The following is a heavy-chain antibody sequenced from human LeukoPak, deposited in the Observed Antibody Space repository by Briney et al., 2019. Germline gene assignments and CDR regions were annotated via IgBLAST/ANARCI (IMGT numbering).Heavy chain of an antibody. CDR1: GGSISSRGYY. D-gene: IGHD4-17*01. CDR2: IFYSGAT. CDR3: ARYGDFGTFDYFYLDF. J-gene: IGHJ6*03. Sequence: SQTLSLTCTVSGGSISSRGYYWSWIRQHPRKGLEWIGYIFYSGATHYNPSLKSRVAITLDTSENQFSLELTSVTAADTAVYYCARYGDFGTFDYFYLDFWGKGTTVTVSS. V-gene: IGHV4-31*03.